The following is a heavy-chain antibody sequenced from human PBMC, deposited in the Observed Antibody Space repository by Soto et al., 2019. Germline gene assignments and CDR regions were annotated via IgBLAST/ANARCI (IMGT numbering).Heavy chain of an antibody. CDR3: ARAGIVVVPAAYYYYGMDV. D-gene: IGHD2-2*01. CDR2: INAGNGNT. J-gene: IGHJ6*02. CDR1: GYTFTRYA. V-gene: IGHV1-3*01. Sequence: ASVQVSGKGSGYTFTRYAMHWVRQAPGQRLEWMGWINAGNGNTKYSQKFQGRVIITRDTSASTAYMELSSLRSEDTAVYYCARAGIVVVPAAYYYYGMDVWGQGTTVTVSS.